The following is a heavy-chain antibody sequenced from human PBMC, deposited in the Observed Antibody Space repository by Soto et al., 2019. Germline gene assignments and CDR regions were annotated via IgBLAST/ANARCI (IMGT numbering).Heavy chain of an antibody. CDR1: GFTFSSYG. D-gene: IGHD7-27*01. CDR3: ARFGKLGRVGGMDV. V-gene: IGHV3-33*01. CDR2: IWYDGSNK. Sequence: GGSLRLSCAASGFTFSSYGMHWVRQAPGKGLEWVAVIWYDGSNKYYADSVKGRFTISRDNSKNTLYLQMNSLRAEDTAVYYCARFGKLGRVGGMDVWGQGTTVTVSS. J-gene: IGHJ6*02.